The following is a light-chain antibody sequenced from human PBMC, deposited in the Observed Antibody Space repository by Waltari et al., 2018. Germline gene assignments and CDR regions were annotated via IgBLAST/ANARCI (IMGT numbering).Light chain of an antibody. V-gene: IGKV3-20*01. Sequence: EIVLTQSPGTLSLSPGERAALSCRASQSVSSSYLAWYQQKPGQAPRLLIYGASSRSTGLPDRFSGSGSGTDFTLTIGRLEPEDFAVYYCQQYGSSPLTFGGGTKVEIK. CDR2: GAS. J-gene: IGKJ4*01. CDR3: QQYGSSPLT. CDR1: QSVSSSY.